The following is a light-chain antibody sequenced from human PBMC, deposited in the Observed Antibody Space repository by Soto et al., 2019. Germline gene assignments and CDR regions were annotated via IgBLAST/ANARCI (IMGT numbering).Light chain of an antibody. CDR1: SSDIGAYKF. CDR2: EVS. CDR3: SLYAGSNTVV. Sequence: QSALTQPPSASGSPGQSVAISCTGTSSDIGAYKFVSWYQQHPGKAPKLIIYEVSIRPSGVPHRFSGSKSGNTASLTVSGLLAEDEADYYCSLYAGSNTVVFGGGTKLTVL. J-gene: IGLJ2*01. V-gene: IGLV2-8*01.